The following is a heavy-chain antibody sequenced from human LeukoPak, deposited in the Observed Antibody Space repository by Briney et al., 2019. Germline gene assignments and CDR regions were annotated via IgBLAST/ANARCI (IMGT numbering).Heavy chain of an antibody. CDR2: IYPGDSDT. Sequence: GESLKISCKGSGYSFATYWIAWVRQMPGKGLEWMGIIYPGDSDTRYSPSLQGQVTISVDTSIGTAYLQWSSLKASDTAIYYCARQNDFRLDYWGQGTLVTVSS. V-gene: IGHV5-51*01. CDR3: ARQNDFRLDY. D-gene: IGHD3-3*01. CDR1: GYSFATYW. J-gene: IGHJ4*02.